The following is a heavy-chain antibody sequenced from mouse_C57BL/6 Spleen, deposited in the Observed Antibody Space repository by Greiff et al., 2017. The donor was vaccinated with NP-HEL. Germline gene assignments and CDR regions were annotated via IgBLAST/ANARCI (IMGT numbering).Heavy chain of an antibody. CDR3: ARGEAYGGY. V-gene: IGHV1-59*01. D-gene: IGHD1-1*02. Sequence: QVQLQQSGAELVRPGTSVKLSCKASGYTFTSYWMHWVKQRPGQGLEWIGVIDPSDSYTNYNQKFKGKATLTVDTSSSTAYMQLSSLTSEDSAVYYCARGEAYGGYWGQGTTLTVSS. CDR1: GYTFTSYW. CDR2: IDPSDSYT. J-gene: IGHJ2*01.